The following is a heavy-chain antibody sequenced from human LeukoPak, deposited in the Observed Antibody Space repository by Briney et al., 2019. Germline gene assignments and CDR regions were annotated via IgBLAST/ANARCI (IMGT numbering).Heavy chain of an antibody. CDR3: TTDPVDIVVVVAEVSDY. V-gene: IGHV3-23*01. CDR1: GFTFSSYA. J-gene: IGHJ4*02. D-gene: IGHD2-15*01. Sequence: GGSLRLSCAASGFTFSSYAMSWVRQAPGKGLEWVSAISGSGGSTYYADSVKGRFTISRDDSKNALYLQMNSLKTEDTAVYYCTTDPVDIVVVVAEVSDYWGQGTLVTVSS. CDR2: ISGSGGST.